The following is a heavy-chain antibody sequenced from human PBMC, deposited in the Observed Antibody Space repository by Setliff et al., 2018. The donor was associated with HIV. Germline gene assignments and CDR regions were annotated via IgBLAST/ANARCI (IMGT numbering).Heavy chain of an antibody. CDR3: GGNGYYSIDY. CDR1: GDSISSGSNY. J-gene: IGHJ4*02. CDR2: INHSGST. Sequence: SETLSLTCTVSGDSISSGSNYWSWIRQPPGKGLEWIGEINHSGSTNYNPSLKSRVTISVDKSKSQFSLKLNSVTAADTAVYYCGGNGYYSIDYWGQGTLVTVSS. D-gene: IGHD3-22*01. V-gene: IGHV4-39*07.